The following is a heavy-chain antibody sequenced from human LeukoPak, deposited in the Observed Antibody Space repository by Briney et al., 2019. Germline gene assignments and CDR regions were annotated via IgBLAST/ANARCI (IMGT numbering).Heavy chain of an antibody. D-gene: IGHD1/OR15-1a*01. V-gene: IGHV3-48*01. CDR3: VRDDTGTYQSDYGMDV. Sequence: GGSLRLSCAAFGFTFSSYSMNRVRQAPGKGLEWVSYISSGGSTIYYADSVKGRFTISRDNAKNSPFLQMNGLRAEDTAVYHCVRDDTGTYQSDYGMDVWGQGTTVTVSS. J-gene: IGHJ6*02. CDR2: ISSGGSTI. CDR1: GFTFSSYS.